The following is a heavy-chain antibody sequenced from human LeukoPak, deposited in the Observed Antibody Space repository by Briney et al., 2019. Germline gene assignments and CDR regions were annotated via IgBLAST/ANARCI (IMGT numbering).Heavy chain of an antibody. CDR3: ARGNPRSLLPYYFDY. J-gene: IGHJ4*02. Sequence: GASVKVSCKASGGTFSSYAISWVRQAPGQGLEWMGGIIPIFATANYAQKFQGRVTITAGESTSTAFMELSSLRSEDTAVYYCARGNPRSLLPYYFDYWGQGTLVTVSS. CDR1: GGTFSSYA. CDR2: IIPIFATA. V-gene: IGHV1-69*13. D-gene: IGHD3-3*01.